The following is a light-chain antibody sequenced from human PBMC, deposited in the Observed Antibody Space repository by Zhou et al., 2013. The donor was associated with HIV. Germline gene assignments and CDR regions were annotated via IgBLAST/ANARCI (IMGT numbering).Light chain of an antibody. J-gene: IGLJ1*01. CDR3: SSYRGRSSYV. V-gene: IGLV2-14*02. CDR1: SSDFGIYNF. CDR2: EVN. Sequence: QSALTQPASVSGSPGQSITISCTGSSSDFGIYNFVSWYQHHPGRPPKVVIYEVNKRPSGVSNRFSGSKSGNTASLTISGLQAEDEADYYCSSYRGRSSYVFGSGTKVTVL.